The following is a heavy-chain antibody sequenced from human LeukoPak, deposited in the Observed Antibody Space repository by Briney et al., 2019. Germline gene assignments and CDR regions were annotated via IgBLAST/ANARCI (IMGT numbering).Heavy chain of an antibody. CDR2: IRGNGGNT. CDR3: AREFRRSSSRWFGELYG. D-gene: IGHD3-10*01. Sequence: HSGGSLRLSCAASGFTFSSFAMGWVRQAPGKGLEWVSSIRGNGGNTYYADSVKGRFTISRDNSKNTLYLQMNSLRAEDTAVYYCAREFRRSSSRWFGELYGWGQGTLVTVSS. CDR1: GFTFSSFA. J-gene: IGHJ4*02. V-gene: IGHV3-23*01.